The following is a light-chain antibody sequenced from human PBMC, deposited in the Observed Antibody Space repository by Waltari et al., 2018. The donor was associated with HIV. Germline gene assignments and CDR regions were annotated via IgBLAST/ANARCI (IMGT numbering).Light chain of an antibody. CDR1: SSNIGAGSD. CDR2: GDN. CDR3: QSYNSSLV. Sequence: QSVLTQPPSVSGAPGQRLTISCTGSSSNIGAGSDVHWYQQNAGAAPKLLIYGDNNRPSGVPDRFSCSKSGTSASLAITGLQAEDAADYYCQSYNSSLVFGGGTKLTV. V-gene: IGLV1-40*01. J-gene: IGLJ2*01.